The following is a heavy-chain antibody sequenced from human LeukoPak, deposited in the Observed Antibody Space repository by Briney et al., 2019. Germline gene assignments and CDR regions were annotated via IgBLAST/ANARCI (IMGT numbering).Heavy chain of an antibody. Sequence: SETLSLTRTVSGGSISSYYWSWIRQPAGKGLGWIGRIYTSGSTNYNPSLKSRVTMSVDTSKNQFSLKLSSVTAADTAVYYCARVLRTYYYGSGIGGEYYYMDVWGKGTTVTVSS. J-gene: IGHJ6*03. CDR3: ARVLRTYYYGSGIGGEYYYMDV. CDR1: GGSISSYY. V-gene: IGHV4-4*07. CDR2: IYTSGST. D-gene: IGHD3-10*01.